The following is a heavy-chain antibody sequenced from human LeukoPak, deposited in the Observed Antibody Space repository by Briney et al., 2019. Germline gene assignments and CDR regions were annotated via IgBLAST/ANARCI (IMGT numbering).Heavy chain of an antibody. CDR2: VSTTSLTI. CDR1: GFTFSDYY. J-gene: IGHJ5*02. CDR3: AKGVHRYSSSNWFDP. V-gene: IGHV3-11*01. Sequence: PGGSLRLSCAASGFTFSDYYMTWVRQAPGKGLGWIAYVSTTSLTIYYAVSVKGRFTISRDNSKNTLYLQMNSLRAEDTAVYYCAKGVHRYSSSNWFDPWGQGTLVTVSS. D-gene: IGHD6-19*01.